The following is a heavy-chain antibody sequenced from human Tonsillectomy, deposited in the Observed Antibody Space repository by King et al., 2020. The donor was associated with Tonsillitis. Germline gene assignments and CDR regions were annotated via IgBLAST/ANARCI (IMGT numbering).Heavy chain of an antibody. Sequence: VQLVESGGGLVQPGGSLRLSCAASGFTFSSYAMSWVRQAPGKGLEWASAISGSGGSTYYADSVKGRFTISRDNSKNTLYLQMNSLRAEDTAVYYCAKEPPGEWELQSGACDIWGQGTMVTVSS. D-gene: IGHD1-26*01. CDR3: AKEPPGEWELQSGACDI. V-gene: IGHV3-23*04. CDR1: GFTFSSYA. CDR2: ISGSGGST. J-gene: IGHJ3*02.